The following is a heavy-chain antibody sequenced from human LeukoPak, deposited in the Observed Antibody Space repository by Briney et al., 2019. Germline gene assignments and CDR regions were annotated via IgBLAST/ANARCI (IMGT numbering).Heavy chain of an antibody. CDR2: IYYSGST. Sequence: SETLSLTCTVSGGSISSSSYYWGWIRQPPGKGLEWIGSIYYSGSTYYNPSLKSRVTISVDTSKNQFSLKLSSVTAADTAVYYCARRGHDYGDYYFDYWAQGTLVTVSS. D-gene: IGHD4-17*01. V-gene: IGHV4-39*01. CDR1: GGSISSSSYY. J-gene: IGHJ4*02. CDR3: ARRGHDYGDYYFDY.